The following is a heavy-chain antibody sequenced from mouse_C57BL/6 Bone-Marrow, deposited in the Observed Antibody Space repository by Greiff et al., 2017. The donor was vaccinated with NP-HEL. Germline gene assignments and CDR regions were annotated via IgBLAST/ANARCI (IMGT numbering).Heavy chain of an antibody. Sequence: QVQLQQPGAELVMPGASVKLSCKASGYTFTSYWMHWVKQRPGQGLEWIGEIDPSDSYTNYNQKFKGKSTLTVDKSSSTAYMQLSSLTSGDSAVYYCARKVLTFDYWGQGTTLTVSS. CDR1: GYTFTSYW. V-gene: IGHV1-69*01. CDR3: ARKVLTFDY. D-gene: IGHD2-14*01. J-gene: IGHJ2*01. CDR2: IDPSDSYT.